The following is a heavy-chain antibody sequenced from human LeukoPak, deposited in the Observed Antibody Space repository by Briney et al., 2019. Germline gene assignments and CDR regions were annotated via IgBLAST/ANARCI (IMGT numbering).Heavy chain of an antibody. CDR3: AREIDLGGGSYFDY. Sequence: PSETLSLTCAVYGGSFSGYYWSWIRQPPGKGLEWIGEINHSGSTNYNPSLKSRVTISVDTSKNQFSLKLSSVAAADTAVYYCAREIDLGGGSYFDYWGQGTLVTVSS. CDR1: GGSFSGYY. CDR2: INHSGST. V-gene: IGHV4-34*01. J-gene: IGHJ4*02. D-gene: IGHD1-26*01.